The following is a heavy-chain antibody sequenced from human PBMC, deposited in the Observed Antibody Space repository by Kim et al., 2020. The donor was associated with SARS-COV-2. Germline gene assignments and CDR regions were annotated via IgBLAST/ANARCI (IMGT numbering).Heavy chain of an antibody. CDR1: GFTFDTYA. CDR2: ISGGAVNK. Sequence: GGSLRLSCVASGFTFDTYAMSWVRQAPGKGLEWVSVISGGAVNKFYADSVRGRFTISRDNSKNTLYLQMKSLRDDDTALYHCAKMVIMDGYNYFYYYAMDVWGQGTTVTVSS. J-gene: IGHJ6*02. V-gene: IGHV3-23*01. D-gene: IGHD2-21*01. CDR3: AKMVIMDGYNYFYYYAMDV.